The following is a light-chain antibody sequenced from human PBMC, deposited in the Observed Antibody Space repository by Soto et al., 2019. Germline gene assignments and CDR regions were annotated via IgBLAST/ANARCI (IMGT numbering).Light chain of an antibody. V-gene: IGKV1-5*03. CDR3: QKYNGYRLA. CDR2: KAS. Sequence: DIQITQSPSSLSASVGDRVSFTCRSSQSISNWLAWYQQKPGKAPKLLIYKASTLESGVPSRFSGSGSGTEFTLTISSLQADDFAIYYCQKYNGYRLAFGGGTKV. J-gene: IGKJ4*01. CDR1: QSISNW.